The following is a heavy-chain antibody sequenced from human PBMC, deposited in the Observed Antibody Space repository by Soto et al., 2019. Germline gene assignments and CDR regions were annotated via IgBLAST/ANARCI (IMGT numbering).Heavy chain of an antibody. Sequence: VGSLRLSCAASGFTFSSYSMNWVRQAPGKGLEWVSSISSSSSYIYYADSVKGRFTISRDNAKNSLYLQMNSLRAEDTAVYYCARDILGYDYVWGSYRYAPQFDYWGQGTLVTVSS. CDR2: ISSSSSYI. CDR1: GFTFSSYS. J-gene: IGHJ4*02. CDR3: ARDILGYDYVWGSYRYAPQFDY. D-gene: IGHD3-16*02. V-gene: IGHV3-21*01.